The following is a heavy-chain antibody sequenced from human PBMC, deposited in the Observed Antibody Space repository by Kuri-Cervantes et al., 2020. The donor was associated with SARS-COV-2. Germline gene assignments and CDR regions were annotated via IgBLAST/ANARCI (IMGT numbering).Heavy chain of an antibody. CDR1: GFTFTSSA. CDR2: IVVGSGNT. V-gene: IGHV1-58*01. D-gene: IGHD6-6*01. CDR3: AAGPTREQLSWGGFFYYGMDV. Sequence: SVKVSCKASGFTFTSSAVQWVRQARGQRLEWIGWIVVGSGNTNYAQKFQERVTITRDMSTSTAYMELSSLRSEDTAVYYCAAGPTREQLSWGGFFYYGMDVWGQGTTVTVSS. J-gene: IGHJ6*02.